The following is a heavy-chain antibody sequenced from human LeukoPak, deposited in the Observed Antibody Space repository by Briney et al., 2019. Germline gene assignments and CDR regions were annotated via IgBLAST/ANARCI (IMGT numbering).Heavy chain of an antibody. J-gene: IGHJ6*03. CDR1: GFTFSSYG. V-gene: IGHV3-30*02. CDR3: AKDLYNYYYYMDV. Sequence: GGSLRLSCAASGFTFSSYGMHWVRQAPGKGLEWVAFIRYDGSNKYYADSVKGRFTISRDNSKNTLYLQMNSLRAEDTAVYYCAKDLYNYYYYMDVWGKGTTVTISS. CDR2: IRYDGSNK.